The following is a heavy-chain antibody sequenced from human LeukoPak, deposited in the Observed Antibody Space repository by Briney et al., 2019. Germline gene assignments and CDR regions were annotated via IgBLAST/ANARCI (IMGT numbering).Heavy chain of an antibody. J-gene: IGHJ4*02. V-gene: IGHV3-9*01. D-gene: IGHD3-22*01. CDR3: AKDMGPDDSSGYPFVY. CDR2: ISWNSGSI. CDR1: GFTLDDYA. Sequence: GRSLRLSRAASGFTLDDYAMLWVRHARGKGLEWVSGISWNSGSIGYADSVKGRFTISRDNAKNSLYLQMNSLRAEDTALYYCAKDMGPDDSSGYPFVYWGEGTLVTVSS.